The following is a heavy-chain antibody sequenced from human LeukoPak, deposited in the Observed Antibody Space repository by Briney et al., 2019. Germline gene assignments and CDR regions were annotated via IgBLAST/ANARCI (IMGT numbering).Heavy chain of an antibody. D-gene: IGHD4-17*01. CDR2: IIPILGIA. CDR1: GGTFSSYA. J-gene: IGHJ4*02. V-gene: IGHV1-69*04. CDR3: ARERPAMTTVVFDY. Sequence: SSVKVSCKASGGTFSSYAISWVRQAPGQGLDWMGRIIPILGIAKYAQKFQGRVTITADKSTSTAYMELSSLRSEDTAVYYCARERPAMTTVVFDYWGQGTLVTVSS.